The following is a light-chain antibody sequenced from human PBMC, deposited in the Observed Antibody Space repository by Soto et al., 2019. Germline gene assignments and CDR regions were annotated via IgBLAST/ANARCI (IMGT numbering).Light chain of an antibody. CDR3: QQYNSLWT. V-gene: IGKV1-5*03. J-gene: IGKJ1*01. CDR1: QSISSW. CDR2: KAS. Sequence: DIQMTQSPSTLSASVGDRVTITCRASQSISSWLAWYQQKPGKAPKLLNYKASSLESGVPSRFSGSGSGTEFTLTISSLQPDDFATYYCQQYNSLWTFGKGTKVEIK.